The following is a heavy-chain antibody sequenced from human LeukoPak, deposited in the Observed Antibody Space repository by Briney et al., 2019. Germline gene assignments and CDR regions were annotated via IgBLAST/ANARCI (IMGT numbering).Heavy chain of an antibody. CDR1: GGSISSSD. V-gene: IGHV4-59*01. CDR3: AREFRSGVDY. J-gene: IGHJ4*02. CDR2: MYYSGST. Sequence: PSETLSLTCTVSGGSISSSDWSWIRQPPRKGLEWIGYMYYSGSTNYNPSLKSRVTISVDTSKNQFSLKLSSVIAADTAVYYCAREFRSGVDYWGQGTLVTVSS. D-gene: IGHD6-19*01.